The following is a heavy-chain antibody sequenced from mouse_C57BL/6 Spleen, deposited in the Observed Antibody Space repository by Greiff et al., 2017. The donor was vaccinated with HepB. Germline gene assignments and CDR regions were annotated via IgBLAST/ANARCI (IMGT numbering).Heavy chain of an antibody. V-gene: IGHV1-52*01. CDR2: IDPSDSET. J-gene: IGHJ4*01. Sequence: QVQLQQPGAELVRPGSSVKLSCKASGYTFTSYWMHWVKQRPIQGLEWIGNIDPSDSETHYNQKFKDKATLTVDKSSSTAYMQRSSLTSEDSAVYYCARRRTQYAMDYWGPGTSVTVSS. CDR3: ARRRTQYAMDY. D-gene: IGHD3-1*01. CDR1: GYTFTSYW.